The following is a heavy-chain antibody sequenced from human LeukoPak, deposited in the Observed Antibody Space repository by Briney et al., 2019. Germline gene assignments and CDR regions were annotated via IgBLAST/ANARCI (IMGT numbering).Heavy chain of an antibody. J-gene: IGHJ4*02. CDR1: GFGFSAYG. Sequence: QPGGTLRLSCAASGFGFSAYGMHWVRQAPGKGLEWVAVIWSDGSNKYYADSVKGRFTISRDNSKNTLYLQMNSLGAEDTAVYYCARRRYSVYEFDYWGQGTLVTVSS. D-gene: IGHD5/OR15-5a*01. V-gene: IGHV3-33*01. CDR3: ARRRYSVYEFDY. CDR2: IWSDGSNK.